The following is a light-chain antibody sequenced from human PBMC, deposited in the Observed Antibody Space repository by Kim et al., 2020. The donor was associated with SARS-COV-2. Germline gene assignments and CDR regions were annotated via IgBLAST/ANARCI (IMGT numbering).Light chain of an antibody. Sequence: DIVMTQTPLSLSVTLGQPASISCKSSQSLLDTDAKTFLSWYLQKPGQPPQLLIYEVSNRFSGVPDRFSGSGSGTDFTLKISRVEAEDVGVYFCMQSLHRPYSFGPGTKLEI. J-gene: IGKJ2*03. CDR3: MQSLHRPYS. CDR2: EVS. V-gene: IGKV2D-29*01. CDR1: QSLLDTDAKTF.